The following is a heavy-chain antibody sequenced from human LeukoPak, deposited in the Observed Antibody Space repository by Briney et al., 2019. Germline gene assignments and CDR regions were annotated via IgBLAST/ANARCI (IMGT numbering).Heavy chain of an antibody. CDR1: GYTFTSYG. Sequence: GASVKVSCKASGYTFTSYGISWVRQAPGQGLEWMGWISAYNGNTNYAQKLQGRVTMATDTSTSTAYMELRSLRCDDTAVYYCAREARLIVATILDYWGQGTLVTVSS. J-gene: IGHJ4*02. CDR3: AREARLIVATILDY. CDR2: ISAYNGNT. V-gene: IGHV1-18*01. D-gene: IGHD5-12*01.